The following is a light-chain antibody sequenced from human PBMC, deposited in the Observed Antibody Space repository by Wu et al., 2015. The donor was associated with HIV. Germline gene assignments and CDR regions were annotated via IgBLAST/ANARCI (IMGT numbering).Light chain of an antibody. Sequence: EIVLTQSPATLSLSPGERATLSCRASQSISSYLAWYQQKPGQAPRLLIYSASSRATGIPDRFSGSGSGTDFTLTISSLEPEDFAVYYCHQRTTWPRTFGQGTKVEVK. CDR2: SAS. CDR1: QSISSY. CDR3: HQRTTWPRT. V-gene: IGKV3-11*01. J-gene: IGKJ1*01.